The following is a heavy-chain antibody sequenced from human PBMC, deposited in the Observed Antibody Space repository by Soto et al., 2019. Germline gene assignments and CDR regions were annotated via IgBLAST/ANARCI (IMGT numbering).Heavy chain of an antibody. V-gene: IGHV3-30*18. Sequence: GGSLRLSCAASGFTFSSYGMHWVRQAPGKGLEWVAVISYDGSNKYYADSVKGRFTISRDNSKNTLYLQMNSLRAEDTAVYYCAKGAAVDYYYGMDVWGQGTTVTVSS. J-gene: IGHJ6*02. CDR2: ISYDGSNK. CDR3: AKGAAVDYYYGMDV. CDR1: GFTFSSYG.